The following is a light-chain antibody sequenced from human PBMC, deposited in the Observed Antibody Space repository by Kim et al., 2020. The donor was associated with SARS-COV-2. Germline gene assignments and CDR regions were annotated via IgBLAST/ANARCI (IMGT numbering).Light chain of an antibody. CDR3: STWDDSVSGRV. CDR1: TSNIGSQL. Sequence: QTVTLSCTGSTSNIGSQLTFWYQHPPGMAPKLLLYNTNQRPSGVPGRFSSSKSGTSASLAISGLRSEDEGDYYCSTWDDSVSGRVFGGGTQLTVL. V-gene: IGLV1-47*02. CDR2: NTN. J-gene: IGLJ3*02.